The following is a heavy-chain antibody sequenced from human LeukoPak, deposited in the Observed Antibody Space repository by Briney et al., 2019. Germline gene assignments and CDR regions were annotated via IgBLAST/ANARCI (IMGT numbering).Heavy chain of an antibody. D-gene: IGHD6-13*01. CDR1: GASFSRSTYY. J-gene: IGHJ4*02. CDR3: ASHAGGISATGTRPFDY. Sequence: SETLSLTCTVSGASFSRSTYYWGWIRQPPGKGLEWIGSIYYSGSTYYNPSLKSRVTMSVDTSKNQFSLKVSSVTAAGTAVYYCASHAGGISATGTRPFDYWGQGTLVTVSS. V-gene: IGHV4-39*01. CDR2: IYYSGST.